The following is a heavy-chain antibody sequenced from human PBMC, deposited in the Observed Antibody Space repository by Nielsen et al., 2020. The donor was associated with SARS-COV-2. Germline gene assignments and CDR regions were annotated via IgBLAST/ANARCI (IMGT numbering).Heavy chain of an antibody. CDR1: GFTFGRYA. CDR3: AKDGKLELSDY. CDR2: IGTTGDST. Sequence: GESLKISCEVSGFTFGRYAMTWVRLAPGKGLEWVSVIGTTGDSTKYADSVKGRFTISRDNSKNTLYLQMNSLRAEDTAVYYCAKDGKLELSDYWGQGTLVTVSS. J-gene: IGHJ4*02. D-gene: IGHD1-7*01. V-gene: IGHV3-23*01.